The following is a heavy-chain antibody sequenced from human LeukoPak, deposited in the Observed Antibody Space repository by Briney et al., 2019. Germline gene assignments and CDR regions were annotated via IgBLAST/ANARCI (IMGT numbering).Heavy chain of an antibody. Sequence: GALRLSSAASGFAFSSYSMNWVRQAPGQGLEWISSIISSSYIYYAKSVQGRFTISRDNAQQSLYLHMNRLRAAVPARPYSACPLNLGIAAAGSDYWGQGTLVTVAT. CDR1: GFAFSSYS. CDR3: ACPLNLGIAAAGSDY. V-gene: IGHV3-21*01. D-gene: IGHD6-13*01. J-gene: IGHJ4*02. CDR2: IISSSYI.